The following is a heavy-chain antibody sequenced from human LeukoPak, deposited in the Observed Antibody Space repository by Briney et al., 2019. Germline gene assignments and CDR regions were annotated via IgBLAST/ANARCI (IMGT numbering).Heavy chain of an antibody. CDR2: INPNSGGT. CDR3: ARDRVPYCTNGVCYMFTVTFDY. V-gene: IGHV1-2*02. J-gene: IGHJ4*02. Sequence: ASVKVSCKASGYTFTGYYMHWVRQAPGQGLEWRGWINPNSGGTNYAQKFQGRVTMTRDTSISTAYMELSRLRSDDTAVYYCARDRVPYCTNGVCYMFTVTFDYWGQGTLVTVSS. D-gene: IGHD2-8*01. CDR1: GYTFTGYY.